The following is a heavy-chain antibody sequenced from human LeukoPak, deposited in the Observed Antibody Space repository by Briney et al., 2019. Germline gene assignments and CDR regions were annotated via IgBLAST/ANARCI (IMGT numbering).Heavy chain of an antibody. V-gene: IGHV4-34*01. CDR1: GGSFSGYY. J-gene: IGHJ4*02. Sequence: PSETLSLTCAVYGGSFSGYYWSWIRQPPGKGLEWIGEINHSGSTNYNPSLKSRVTISVDTSKNQFSLKLSSVTAADTAVYYCARRGRPITMIVVDAYYFDYWGQGTLVTVSS. CDR2: INHSGST. CDR3: ARRGRPITMIVVDAYYFDY. D-gene: IGHD3-22*01.